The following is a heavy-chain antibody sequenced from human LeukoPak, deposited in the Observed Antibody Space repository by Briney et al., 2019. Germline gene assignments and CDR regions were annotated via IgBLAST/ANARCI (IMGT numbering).Heavy chain of an antibody. CDR3: ARSYYDSSGYYEGDFDY. CDR2: MNPNSGST. Sequence: GASVKVSCKASGYTFTSYDINWVRQATGQGLEWMGWMNPNSGSTGYAQKFQGRVTMTRNTSISTAYMELSSLRSEDTAVYYCARSYYDSSGYYEGDFDYWGQGTLVTVSS. J-gene: IGHJ4*02. V-gene: IGHV1-8*01. D-gene: IGHD3-22*01. CDR1: GYTFTSYD.